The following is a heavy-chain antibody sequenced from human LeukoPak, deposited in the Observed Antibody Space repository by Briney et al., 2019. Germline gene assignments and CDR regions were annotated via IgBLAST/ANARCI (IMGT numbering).Heavy chain of an antibody. V-gene: IGHV4-31*03. CDR2: LHPSGNL. J-gene: IGHJ4*02. CDR3: SRGLDSRKLGY. CDR1: GASFSSGDQY. D-gene: IGHD3-22*01. Sequence: SQTLSLTCTVSGASFSSGDQYWYWIRQSPGKGLEWIGSLHPSGNLYNNPSLESRVTMSVDTSKNQFSLNLNSVTAADTAVYFCSRGLDSRKLGYWGQGTLVTVSS.